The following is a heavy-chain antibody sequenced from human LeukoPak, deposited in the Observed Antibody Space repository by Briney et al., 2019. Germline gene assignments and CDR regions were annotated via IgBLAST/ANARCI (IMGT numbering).Heavy chain of an antibody. V-gene: IGHV5-51*01. D-gene: IGHD1-26*01. J-gene: IGHJ5*02. CDR1: GYTFANYW. CDR3: TRHVRVGATLSWFDP. CDR2: IYPGDSDT. Sequence: GESLKISCKSSGYTFANYWIGWVRQMPGKGLEWMGIIYPGDSDTRYSPSFQGQVTISADKSINTAYLQWSSLKASDTAMYYCTRHVRVGATLSWFDPWGQGTLVTVSS.